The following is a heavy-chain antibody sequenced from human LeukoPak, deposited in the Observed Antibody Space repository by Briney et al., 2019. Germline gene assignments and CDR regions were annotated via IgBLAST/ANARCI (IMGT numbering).Heavy chain of an antibody. D-gene: IGHD6-13*01. CDR2: VSSSSSYT. V-gene: IGHV3-11*03. CDR3: AAGTAADY. CDR1: GIPFSDFY. J-gene: IGHJ4*02. Sequence: GGSLRLSCVVSGIPFSDFYMNWIRQAPGKGLEWISYVSSSSSYTDYAESVEGRFSISRDNAKSALYLEMSDLRVEDTAVYYCAAGTAADYWGQGTLVIVSS.